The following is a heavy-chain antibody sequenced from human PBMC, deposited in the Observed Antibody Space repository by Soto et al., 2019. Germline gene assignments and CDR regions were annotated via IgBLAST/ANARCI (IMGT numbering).Heavy chain of an antibody. D-gene: IGHD3-16*01. CDR2: FDPEDGET. Sequence: GASVKVSCKVSGYTLTEFSMHWVRQAPGKGLEWMGGFDPEDGETIYAQKFQGRVTMTEDTSTDTAYMELSSLRSEDTAVYYCATTAFRIGGFDPWGQGTLVTVS. V-gene: IGHV1-24*01. J-gene: IGHJ5*02. CDR3: ATTAFRIGGFDP. CDR1: GYTLTEFS.